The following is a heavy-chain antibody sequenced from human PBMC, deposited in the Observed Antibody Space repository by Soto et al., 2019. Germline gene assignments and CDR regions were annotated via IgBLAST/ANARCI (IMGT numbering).Heavy chain of an antibody. J-gene: IGHJ4*02. Sequence: GGSLRLSCAASGFTFSSYGMHWVRQAPGKGLEWVAVISYDGSNKYYADSVKGRFTISRDNSKNTLYLQMNSLRAEDTAVYYCAKDLLAAAGRYDYWGQGTLVTVSS. D-gene: IGHD6-13*01. CDR2: ISYDGSNK. CDR1: GFTFSSYG. CDR3: AKDLLAAAGRYDY. V-gene: IGHV3-30*18.